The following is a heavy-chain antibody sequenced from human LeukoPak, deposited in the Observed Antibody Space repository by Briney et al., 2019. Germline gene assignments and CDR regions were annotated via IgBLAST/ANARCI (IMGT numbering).Heavy chain of an antibody. V-gene: IGHV4-38-2*01. D-gene: IGHD2-15*01. CDR1: GYSISSGYY. CDR2: IYHSGST. J-gene: IGHJ4*02. Sequence: PSETLSLTCAVSGYSISSGYYWGWIRQPPGKGLEWIGSIYHSGSTYYNPSLKSRVTISVDTSKNQFSLKVSSVTAADTAVYYCARAAGARYCSGGICYHFDYWGQGTLVTVCS. CDR3: ARAAGARYCSGGICYHFDY.